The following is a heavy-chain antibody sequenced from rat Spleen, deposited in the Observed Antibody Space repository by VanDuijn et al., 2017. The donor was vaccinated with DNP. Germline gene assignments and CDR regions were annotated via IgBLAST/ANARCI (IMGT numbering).Heavy chain of an antibody. D-gene: IGHD3-8*01. Sequence: EVKLVESGGGLVQPGSSLKLSCAASGFTFSNYGMAWFRQAPTKGLEWVATIRYDGNNTYYRDSVKGRFSLSRDNAKSTLYLQVNSLRSEDTATYYCTSNPHIRTAAPFDYWGQGAMVAVSS. J-gene: IGHJ2*01. CDR1: GFTFSNYG. V-gene: IGHV5-29*01. CDR2: IRYDGNNT. CDR3: TSNPHIRTAAPFDY.